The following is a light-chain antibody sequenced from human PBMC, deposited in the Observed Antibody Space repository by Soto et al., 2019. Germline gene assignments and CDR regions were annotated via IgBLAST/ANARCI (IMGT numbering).Light chain of an antibody. CDR2: EVT. CDR3: SSFASSNTWV. V-gene: IGLV2-8*01. J-gene: IGLJ3*02. CDR1: SSDVGAYNY. Sequence: QSALTQPPSASGSPGQSVTISCTGTSSDVGAYNYVSWYQQHAGKAPKLVIYEVTKQPSGVPDRFPGSKSANTASLTVSGLQAEDEADYYCSSFASSNTWVFGGGTKVTVL.